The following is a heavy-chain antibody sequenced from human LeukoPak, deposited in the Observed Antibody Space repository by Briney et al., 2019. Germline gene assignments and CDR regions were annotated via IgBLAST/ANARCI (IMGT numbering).Heavy chain of an antibody. D-gene: IGHD6-13*01. J-gene: IGHJ4*02. V-gene: IGHV4-31*03. CDR3: ARDTGYSASWQI. CDR1: GGSINSGAYY. Sequence: PSQTLSLTCTVSGGSINSGAYYWSWIRQHPGKGLEWIGYIDYSGSTYYNPSLKSRLTIPLDTSKNQFSLRLRSVTAADTAVYYCARDTGYSASWQIWGQGILVTVSS. CDR2: IDYSGST.